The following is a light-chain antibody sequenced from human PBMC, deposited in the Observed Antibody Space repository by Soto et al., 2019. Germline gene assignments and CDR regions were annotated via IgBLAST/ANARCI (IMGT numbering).Light chain of an antibody. Sequence: VLPQSPGTLSLSPGERATLSFMASQSVSSSYLAWYQQKPGQAPRLLIYGASNRATGIPARFSGSGSGTEFTLTISSLQSEDFAVYYCQQYNNWWTFGQGTKVDIK. CDR2: GAS. J-gene: IGKJ1*01. V-gene: IGKV3D-15*01. CDR3: QQYNNWWT. CDR1: QSVSSSY.